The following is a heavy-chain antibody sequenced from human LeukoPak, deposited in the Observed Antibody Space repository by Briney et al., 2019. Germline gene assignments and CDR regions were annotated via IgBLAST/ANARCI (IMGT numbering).Heavy chain of an antibody. CDR1: GGSISSSSYY. CDR2: IYTSGST. CDR3: ARGTGAFDI. D-gene: IGHD1-1*01. J-gene: IGHJ3*02. V-gene: IGHV4-61*02. Sequence: SETLSLTCTVSGGSISSSSYYWGWIRQPPGKGLEWIGRIYTSGSTNYNPSLKSRVTISVDTSKNQFSLKLSSVTAADTAVYYCARGTGAFDIWGQGTMVTVSS.